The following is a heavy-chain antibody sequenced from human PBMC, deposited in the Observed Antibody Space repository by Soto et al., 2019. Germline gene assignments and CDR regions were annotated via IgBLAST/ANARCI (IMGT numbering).Heavy chain of an antibody. J-gene: IGHJ5*02. CDR2: IYHSGIT. V-gene: IGHV4-4*02. CDR1: GGSISSSNW. Sequence: SETLSLTCAVSGGSISSSNWWSWVRQPPGKGLEWIGEIYHSGITNFNPSLKSRVTISLDTSKNQFSLKLTSVTAADTAVYYCARALWGPAGHINWFDPWGQGTLVTVSS. D-gene: IGHD2-2*01. CDR3: ARALWGPAGHINWFDP.